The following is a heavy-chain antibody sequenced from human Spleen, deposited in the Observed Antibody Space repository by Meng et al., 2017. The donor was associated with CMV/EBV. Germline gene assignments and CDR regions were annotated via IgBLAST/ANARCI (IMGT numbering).Heavy chain of an antibody. D-gene: IGHD2-21*01. J-gene: IGHJ5*02. V-gene: IGHV5-51*01. CDR3: ARAQRRLGWWFDP. Sequence: GESLKISCKGSGYIFTNFWIGWVRQMPGKGLEWMGIIYPDDSDTRYSPSFEGQVTISADKSISTAYLQWNSLEASDTAMYYCARAQRRLGWWFDPWGQGTLVPSPQ. CDR2: IYPDDSDT. CDR1: GYIFTNFW.